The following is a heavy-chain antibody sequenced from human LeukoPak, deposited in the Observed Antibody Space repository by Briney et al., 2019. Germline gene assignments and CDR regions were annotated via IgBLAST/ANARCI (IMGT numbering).Heavy chain of an antibody. CDR1: GGSISSYY. CDR2: IYTSGST. D-gene: IGHD2-2*01. V-gene: IGHV4-4*07. J-gene: IGHJ6*03. CDR3: AREGYCSSTSCYYYYYYYMDV. Sequence: SETLSLTCTVSGGSISSYYWSWIRQPAGKGLEWIGRIYTSGSTNYNPSLKSRVTMSVDTSKNQFSLKLSSVTAADTAVYYCAREGYCSSTSCYYYYYYYMDVWGKGPRSPSP.